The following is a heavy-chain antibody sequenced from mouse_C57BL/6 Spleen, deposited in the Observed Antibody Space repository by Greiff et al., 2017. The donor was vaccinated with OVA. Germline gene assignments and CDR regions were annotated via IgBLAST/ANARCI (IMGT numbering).Heavy chain of an antibody. CDR3: VTYDGYYGGFAY. V-gene: IGHV1-26*01. CDR1: GYTFTDYY. D-gene: IGHD2-3*01. CDR2: INPNNGGT. J-gene: IGHJ3*01. Sequence: EVQLQQSGPELVKPGASVKISCKASGYTFTDYYMNWVKQSHGKSLEWIGDINPNNGGTSYNQKFKGKATLTVDKSSSTAYMELRSLTSEDSAVYYCVTYDGYYGGFAYWGQGTLVTVSA.